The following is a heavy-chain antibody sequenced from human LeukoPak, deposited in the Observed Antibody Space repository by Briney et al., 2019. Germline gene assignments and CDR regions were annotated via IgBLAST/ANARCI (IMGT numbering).Heavy chain of an antibody. CDR1: GYTFTSSG. CDR2: ISGYNGYT. J-gene: IGHJ6*03. D-gene: IGHD6-6*01. V-gene: IGHV1-18*01. Sequence: ASVKVSCKTSGYTFTSSGISWVRQAPGQGLEWMGWISGYNGYTKSAQNFQGRVTMTTDTSTNTAYMELRSLISDDTAVYYCARGNISSSSIDDYYYYMDVWGKGTTVTVSS. CDR3: ARGNISSSSIDDYYYYMDV.